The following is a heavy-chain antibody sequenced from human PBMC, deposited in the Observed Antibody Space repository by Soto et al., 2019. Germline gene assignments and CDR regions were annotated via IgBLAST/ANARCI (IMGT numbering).Heavy chain of an antibody. Sequence: GASVKVSCKASGGTFSSYAISWVRQAPGQGLEWMGGIIPIFGTANYAQKFQGRVTITADESTSTAYMELSSLRSEDTAVYYCASTNYYGSGSPIYYFDYWGQGTPVTVSS. J-gene: IGHJ4*02. V-gene: IGHV1-69*13. CDR1: GGTFSSYA. CDR2: IIPIFGTA. D-gene: IGHD3-10*01. CDR3: ASTNYYGSGSPIYYFDY.